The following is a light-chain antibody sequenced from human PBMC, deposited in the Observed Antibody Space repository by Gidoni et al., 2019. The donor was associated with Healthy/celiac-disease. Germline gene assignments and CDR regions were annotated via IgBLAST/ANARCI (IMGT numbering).Light chain of an antibody. V-gene: IGKV1-39*01. CDR1: QSISSY. CDR2: AAS. J-gene: IGKJ4*01. Sequence: DIQMTQSPSSLSASVGDRVTIICRASQSISSYLNWYQQKPGKAPKLLFYAASSLKSGVPSRFSGSGSGTYFTLTSSSLQPEDFATYCCQRSYSTPLLTFGGGTKVEIK. CDR3: QRSYSTPLLT.